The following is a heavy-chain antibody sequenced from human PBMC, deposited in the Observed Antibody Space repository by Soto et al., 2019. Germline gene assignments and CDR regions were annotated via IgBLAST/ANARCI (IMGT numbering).Heavy chain of an antibody. J-gene: IGHJ4*02. CDR2: IRSKANSYAT. Sequence: KGLEWVGRIRSKANSYATAYAASVKGRFTISRDDSKNTAYLQMNSLKTEDTAVYYCTSNVGILNGYSYSRNCDYWGQGTLVTVS. V-gene: IGHV3-73*01. CDR3: TSNVGILNGYSYSRNCDY. D-gene: IGHD3-9*01.